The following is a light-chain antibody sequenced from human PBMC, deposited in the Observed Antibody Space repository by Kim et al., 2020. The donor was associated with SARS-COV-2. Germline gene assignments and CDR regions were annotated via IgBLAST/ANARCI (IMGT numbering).Light chain of an antibody. J-gene: IGKJ1*01. Sequence: DIQMTQSPSSLSASVGDRVTITCRASQSISSYLNWYQQKPGKAPKLLIYAASSLQSGVPSRFSGSGSGTDFTLTISSLQPEDFATYYCQQIYSTPSFGQGTKVDIK. V-gene: IGKV1-39*01. CDR1: QSISSY. CDR3: QQIYSTPS. CDR2: AAS.